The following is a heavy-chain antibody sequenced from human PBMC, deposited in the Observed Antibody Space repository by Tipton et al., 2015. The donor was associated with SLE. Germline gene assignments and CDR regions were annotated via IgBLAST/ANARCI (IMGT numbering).Heavy chain of an antibody. CDR3: AREREYYDSRGDLEKYVIS. CDR2: IYYSGST. Sequence: PGLVKPSETLSLTCTVSGGSISSYYWSWIRQPPGKGLEWIGYIYYSGSTNYNPSLKSRLTISVDTSKNQFSLKLSSVTAADTAVYYCAREREYYDSRGDLEKYVISWGQGTLVTVSS. D-gene: IGHD3-22*01. CDR1: GGSISSYY. V-gene: IGHV4-59*01. J-gene: IGHJ5*02.